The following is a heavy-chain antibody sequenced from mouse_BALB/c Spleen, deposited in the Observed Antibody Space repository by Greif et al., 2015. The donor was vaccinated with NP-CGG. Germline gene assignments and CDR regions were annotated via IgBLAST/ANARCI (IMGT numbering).Heavy chain of an antibody. CDR3: ARWSDYADY. CDR1: GYAFSSYW. Sequence: LQESGAELVRPGSSVKVSCKASGYAFSSYWMNWVKQRPGQGLEWIGQIYPGDGDTNYNGKFKGKATLTADKSSSTAYMQLSSLTSEDSAVYFCARWSDYADYWGQGTSVTVSS. D-gene: IGHD1-1*02. J-gene: IGHJ4*01. V-gene: IGHV1-80*01. CDR2: IYPGDGDT.